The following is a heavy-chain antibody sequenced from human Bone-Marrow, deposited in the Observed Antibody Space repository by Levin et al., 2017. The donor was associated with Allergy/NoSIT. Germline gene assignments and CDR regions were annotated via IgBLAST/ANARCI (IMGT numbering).Heavy chain of an antibody. CDR2: ISYDGSNK. V-gene: IGHV3-30*18. Sequence: SCAASGFTFSSYGMHWVRQAPGKGLEWVAVISYDGSNKYYADSVKGRFTISGDNSKNTLYLQMNSLRAEDTAVYYCAKDSASSSWYGKYYYYGMDVWGQGTTVTVSS. J-gene: IGHJ6*02. D-gene: IGHD6-13*01. CDR1: GFTFSSYG. CDR3: AKDSASSSWYGKYYYYGMDV.